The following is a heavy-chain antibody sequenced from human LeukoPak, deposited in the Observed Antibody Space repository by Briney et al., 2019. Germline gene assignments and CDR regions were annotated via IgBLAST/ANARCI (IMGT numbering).Heavy chain of an antibody. CDR2: IFHSGST. D-gene: IGHD6-13*01. Sequence: KPSETLSLTCAVSGYSISSGYYWGWIRQPPGQGLGWIGSIFHSGSTYYNPSLKSRVNMSVDTSKNQISLKLSSVTPADAAVYYCASLLGSSWWGVGLDVWGKGTTVTVSS. CDR3: ASLLGSSWWGVGLDV. CDR1: GYSISSGYY. J-gene: IGHJ6*04. V-gene: IGHV4-38-2*01.